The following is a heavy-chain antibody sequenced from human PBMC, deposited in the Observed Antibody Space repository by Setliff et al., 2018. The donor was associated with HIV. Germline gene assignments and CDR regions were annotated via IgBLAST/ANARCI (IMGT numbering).Heavy chain of an antibody. CDR2: IIPILGIA. CDR3: ARSTSSGGGHYWYFDL. D-gene: IGHD3-16*01. V-gene: IGHV1-69*10. CDR1: RGTLSSYA. Sequence: AASVKVSCKASRGTLSSYAISWVRQAPGQGLEWMGGIIPILGIANYAQKFQGRVTMTRDTSTSTVYMELSSLRSEDTAVYYCARSTSSGGGHYWYFDLWGRGTLVTVSS. J-gene: IGHJ2*01.